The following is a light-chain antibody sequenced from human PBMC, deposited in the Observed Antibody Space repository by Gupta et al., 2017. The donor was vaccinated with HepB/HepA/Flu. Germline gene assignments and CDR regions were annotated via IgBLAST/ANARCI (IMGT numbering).Light chain of an antibody. CDR1: QSINIW. CDR2: KAS. V-gene: IGKV1-5*03. CDR3: QQYNVYSWGT. J-gene: IGKJ1*01. Sequence: DMQMTQAPATLSASGGDRVTITCRASQSINIWLAWYQHKPGKAPKLLIYKASSLESGVPSRFSGSGSGTEFTLTISNLQPDDFATYYCQQYNVYSWGTFGQGTKVEIK.